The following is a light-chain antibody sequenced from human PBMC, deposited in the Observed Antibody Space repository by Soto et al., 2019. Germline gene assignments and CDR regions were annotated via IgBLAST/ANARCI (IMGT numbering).Light chain of an antibody. CDR3: QQYNNWPPLLT. Sequence: EIVMTQSPATLSVSPGERATLSCRASQSVSSNLAWYQQKPGQAPRLLIYGASTRVTGIPARFSGSGSGTEFTLTISSLQSEDFAVYYCQQYNNWPPLLTFGGGTKVEIK. CDR2: GAS. J-gene: IGKJ4*01. CDR1: QSVSSN. V-gene: IGKV3-15*01.